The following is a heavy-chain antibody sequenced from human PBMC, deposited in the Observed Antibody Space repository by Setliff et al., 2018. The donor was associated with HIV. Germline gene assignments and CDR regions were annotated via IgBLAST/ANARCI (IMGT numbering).Heavy chain of an antibody. J-gene: IGHJ4*02. CDR2: IDWDDAK. V-gene: IGHV2-70*11. D-gene: IGHD3-10*01. CDR3: ARGSESLTYFDN. CDR1: GFSLSPRGMS. Sequence: SGPTLVNPTQTLTLTCTFSGFSLSPRGMSVSWIRQPPGKALEWLARIDWDDAKYYSTSLKTRLTISKDTSKNQVVLTMANMDPVDTATYYCARGSESLTYFDNLGPGTLVTVS.